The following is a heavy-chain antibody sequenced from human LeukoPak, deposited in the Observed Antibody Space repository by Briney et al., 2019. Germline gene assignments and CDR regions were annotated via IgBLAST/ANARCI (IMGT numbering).Heavy chain of an antibody. V-gene: IGHV3-20*04. CDR2: INWNGGST. Sequence: GGSLRLSCAASGFTFDDYGMSWVRQAPGKGLEGVSGINWNGGSTGYADSVKGRFTLSRDNAKNSLYLQMNSLRAEDTALYYCARDSDIVVVIATSSFGYWGQGTLVSVSS. J-gene: IGHJ4*02. CDR3: ARDSDIVVVIATSSFGY. CDR1: GFTFDDYG. D-gene: IGHD2-21*01.